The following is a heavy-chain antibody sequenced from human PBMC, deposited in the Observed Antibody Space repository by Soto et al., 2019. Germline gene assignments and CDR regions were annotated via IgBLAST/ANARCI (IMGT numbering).Heavy chain of an antibody. J-gene: IGHJ6*02. V-gene: IGHV1-18*04. CDR2: ISAYNGNT. D-gene: IGHD3-22*01. CDR1: GYTFTSYG. Sequence: QVQLVQSGAEVKKPGASEKVSCKASGYTFTSYGISWVRQAPGQGLEWMGWISAYNGNTNYAQKLQGRVTMTTDTSTSTAYMELRSLRSDDTAVYYCAREPLKWLTSYYYYGMDVWGQGTTVTVSS. CDR3: AREPLKWLTSYYYYGMDV.